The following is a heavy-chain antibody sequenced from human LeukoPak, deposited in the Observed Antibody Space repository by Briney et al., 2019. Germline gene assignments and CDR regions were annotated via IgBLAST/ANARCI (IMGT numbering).Heavy chain of an antibody. Sequence: GGSLRLSCAASGFPFSSPWLSWFRQSPGTGLEWVAYINQDGSVKHYVDSVKGRFTISRDNARNSLYLQMNSLRAEDTAVYYCARNLWGYWYFDLWGRGTLVTVSS. D-gene: IGHD3-10*01. V-gene: IGHV3-7*01. CDR3: ARNLWGYWYFDL. CDR1: GFPFSSPW. CDR2: INQDGSVK. J-gene: IGHJ2*01.